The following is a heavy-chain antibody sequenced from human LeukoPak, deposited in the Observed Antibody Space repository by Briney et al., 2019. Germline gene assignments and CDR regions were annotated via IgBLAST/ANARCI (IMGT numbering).Heavy chain of an antibody. CDR2: IKADGGEK. CDR1: GFTFSTYW. Sequence: GGSLRLSCAASGFTFSTYWMNWFRQTPGKGLEWVAKIKADGGEKDHVASVKGRFTISRDNAKNSLYLQMNSLRVEDTAVYYCAKDSHWILFDDWGQGTLVTVSS. CDR3: AKDSHWILFDD. J-gene: IGHJ4*02. D-gene: IGHD2-2*03. V-gene: IGHV3-7*03.